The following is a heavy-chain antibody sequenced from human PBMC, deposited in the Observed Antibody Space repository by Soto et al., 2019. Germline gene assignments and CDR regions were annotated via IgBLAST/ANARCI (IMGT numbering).Heavy chain of an antibody. Sequence: SETLSLTCAVYCGSFSGYYWSWIRQPPGKGLEWIGEINHSGSTNYNPSLKSRVTISVDTSKNQFSLKLSSVTAADTAVYYCAKCITALGPIDYWGQGTLVTVSS. CDR3: AKCITALGPIDY. J-gene: IGHJ4*02. V-gene: IGHV4-34*01. CDR1: CGSFSGYY. CDR2: INHSGST. D-gene: IGHD6-6*01.